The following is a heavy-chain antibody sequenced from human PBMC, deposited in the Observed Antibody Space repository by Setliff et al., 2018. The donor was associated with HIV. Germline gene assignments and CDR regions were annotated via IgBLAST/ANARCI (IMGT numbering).Heavy chain of an antibody. J-gene: IGHJ4*02. CDR3: ARVGSYWSTFDY. D-gene: IGHD1-26*01. Sequence: ASVKVSCKASGYTLTTFGISWVRQVPGQGLEWMGWISTETGNPMYAQGFKGRFVFSLDTSVSTAYLQISTLKTEDTAIYYCARVGSYWSTFDYWGQGALVTVSS. CDR2: ISTETGNP. CDR1: GYTLTTFG. V-gene: IGHV7-4-1*02.